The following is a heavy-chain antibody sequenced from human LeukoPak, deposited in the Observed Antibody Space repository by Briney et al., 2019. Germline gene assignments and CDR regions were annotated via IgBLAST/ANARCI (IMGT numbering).Heavy chain of an antibody. J-gene: IGHJ5*02. CDR2: FDPEYCET. Sequence: ASVKVSCKVSGYTLTELSMHWGRQAPGKGLEGMGGFDPEYCETIYAKKFQGRIIVTEDTSTDTASMELSSMRLEDTAVYYCATEIYCSSSSCYGGNWFDPWGQGTLVTVSS. V-gene: IGHV1-24*01. CDR1: GYTLTELS. D-gene: IGHD2-2*01. CDR3: ATEIYCSSSSCYGGNWFDP.